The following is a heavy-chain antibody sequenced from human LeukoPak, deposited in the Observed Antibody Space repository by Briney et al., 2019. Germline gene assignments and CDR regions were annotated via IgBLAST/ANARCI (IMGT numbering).Heavy chain of an antibody. D-gene: IGHD1-14*01. CDR1: GFTFSSYA. Sequence: GGSLRLSCAASGFTFSSYAMHWVRQAPGKGLEWVAVISYDGSNKYYADSVKGRFTISRDNSKNTLYLQMNSLRAEDTAVYYCAREAITYYYMDVWGKGTTVTVSS. CDR3: AREAITYYYMDV. J-gene: IGHJ6*03. V-gene: IGHV3-30-3*01. CDR2: ISYDGSNK.